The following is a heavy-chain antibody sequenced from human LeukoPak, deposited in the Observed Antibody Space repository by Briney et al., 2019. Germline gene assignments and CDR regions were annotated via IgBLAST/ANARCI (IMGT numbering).Heavy chain of an antibody. V-gene: IGHV3-33*06. J-gene: IGHJ5*02. Sequence: GGSLRLSCAASGFTFSSYGMHWVRQAPGKGLEWVAVIWYDGSNKYYVDSVKGRFTISRDNSKNSLYLQMNSLRAEDTAVYYCAKESKYYPWGQGTLVTVSS. D-gene: IGHD3-10*01. CDR1: GFTFSSYG. CDR3: AKESKYYP. CDR2: IWYDGSNK.